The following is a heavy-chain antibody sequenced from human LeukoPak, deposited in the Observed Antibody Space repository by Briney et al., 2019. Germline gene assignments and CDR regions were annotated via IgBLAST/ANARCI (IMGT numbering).Heavy chain of an antibody. V-gene: IGHV1-46*01. Sequence: ASVNVSCKASGYTFTSYYMHWVRQAPGQGLEWMGIINPSGGSTSYAQKFQGRVTMTRDTSTSTVYMELSSLRSEDTAVYYCARLTDFYDSSGSEDWFDPWGQGTLVTVSS. J-gene: IGHJ5*02. D-gene: IGHD3-22*01. CDR1: GYTFTSYY. CDR3: ARLTDFYDSSGSEDWFDP. CDR2: INPSGGST.